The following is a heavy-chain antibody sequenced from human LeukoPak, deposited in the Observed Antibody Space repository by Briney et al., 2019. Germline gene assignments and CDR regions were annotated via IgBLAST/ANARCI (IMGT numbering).Heavy chain of an antibody. CDR1: GGSISSYY. V-gene: IGHV4-59*01. Sequence: SETLSLTCTVSGGSISSYYWSWIRQPPGKGLEWIGYIYYSGSTNYNPSLKSRVTLSVDTSKNQFSLKLSSVTDADTAVYYCARDLGKSLPAVMAWAYWGQGTLVTVSS. J-gene: IGHJ4*02. D-gene: IGHD2-8*01. CDR3: ARDLGKSLPAVMAWAY. CDR2: IYYSGST.